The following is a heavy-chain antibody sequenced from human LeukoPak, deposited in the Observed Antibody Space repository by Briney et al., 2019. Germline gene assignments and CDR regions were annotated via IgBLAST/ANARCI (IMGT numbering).Heavy chain of an antibody. V-gene: IGHV3-20*04. CDR1: GFTFDDYG. D-gene: IGHD5-18*01. CDR2: INWNGGST. J-gene: IGHJ4*02. CDR3: ARNRDSTAMGSFDY. Sequence: SGGPLRLSCAASGFTFDDYGMSWVRQAPGKGLEWVSGINWNGGSTGYADSVKGRFTISRDNAKNSLYLQMNSLRAEDTALYYCARNRDSTAMGSFDYWGQGTLVTVSS.